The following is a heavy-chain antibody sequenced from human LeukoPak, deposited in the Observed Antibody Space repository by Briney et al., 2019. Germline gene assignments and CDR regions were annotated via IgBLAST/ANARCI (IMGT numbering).Heavy chain of an antibody. V-gene: IGHV1-2*02. CDR1: GYIFTDHF. J-gene: IGHJ4*02. D-gene: IGHD1-26*01. Sequence: ASARVSRKASGYIFTDHFFHWVRQAPGQGLEWMGWIRPTDGATKVAQKFQGRVTLTRDTSISTVYMEMSGLRFDDTAMYYCARGRYRYSYDYWGQGTLVTVSS. CDR3: ARGRYRYSYDY. CDR2: IRPTDGAT.